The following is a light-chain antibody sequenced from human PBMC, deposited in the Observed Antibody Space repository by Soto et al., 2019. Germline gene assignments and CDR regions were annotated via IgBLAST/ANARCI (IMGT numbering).Light chain of an antibody. CDR1: SSDVGGYNY. Sequence: QSALTQPASVSGSPGQSITISCTGTSSDVGGYNYVSWYQHYPGKAPKLMIYEVTNRPSGVSNRFSGSKSGHTASLTISGLQAEDEADYYCSSYTSSGTLVFGTGTKVTVL. J-gene: IGLJ1*01. V-gene: IGLV2-14*01. CDR3: SSYTSSGTLV. CDR2: EVT.